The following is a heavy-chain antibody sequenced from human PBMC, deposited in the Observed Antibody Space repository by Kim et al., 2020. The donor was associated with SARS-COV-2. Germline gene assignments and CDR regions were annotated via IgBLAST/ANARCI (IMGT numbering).Heavy chain of an antibody. CDR3: ARGSGSSGYYYARDAFDI. Sequence: GGSLRLSCAASGFTFSSYSMNWVRQAPGKGLEWVSSISSSSSYIYYADSVKGRFTISRDNAKNSLYLQMNSLRAEDTAVYYCARGSGSSGYYYARDAFDIWSRGTKVTVSS. V-gene: IGHV3-21*01. CDR2: ISSSSSYI. D-gene: IGHD3-22*01. J-gene: IGHJ3*02. CDR1: GFTFSSYS.